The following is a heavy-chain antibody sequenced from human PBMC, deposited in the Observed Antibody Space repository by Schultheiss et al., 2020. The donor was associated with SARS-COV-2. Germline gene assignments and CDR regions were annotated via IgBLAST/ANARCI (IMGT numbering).Heavy chain of an antibody. Sequence: SETLSLTCAVYGGSFSGYYWSWIRQPPGKGLEWIGEINHSGSTNYNPSLKSRVTISVDTSKNQFSLKLSSVTAADTAVYYCARGDSSSLDYWGQGTLVTVSS. CDR1: GGSFSGYY. J-gene: IGHJ4*02. CDR3: ARGDSSSLDY. V-gene: IGHV4-34*01. D-gene: IGHD6-13*01. CDR2: INHSGST.